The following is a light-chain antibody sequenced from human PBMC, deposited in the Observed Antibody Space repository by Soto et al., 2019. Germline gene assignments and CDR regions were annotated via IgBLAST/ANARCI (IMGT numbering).Light chain of an antibody. V-gene: IGKV3-20*01. J-gene: IGKJ5*01. CDR1: PSVSASY. Sequence: IVLSPSPGTLYLSPGEKATFSCRATPSVSASYLAWYQHKPGKSPRLLIYGATNRIIGVPDRFSGTVSGADFTLTISRMGSQEFEVYAGYLYQDSRPRITFGQGTRLEIK. CDR2: GAT. CDR3: YLYQDSRPRIT.